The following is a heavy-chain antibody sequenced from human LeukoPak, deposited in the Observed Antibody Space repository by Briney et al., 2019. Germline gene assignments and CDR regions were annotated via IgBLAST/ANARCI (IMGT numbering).Heavy chain of an antibody. V-gene: IGHV1-69*04. CDR1: GGTFSSYA. J-gene: IGHJ4*02. D-gene: IGHD6-13*01. CDR3: ATTYSSSWYYPFDY. CDR2: IIPILGIA. Sequence: GASVKVSCKASGGTFSSYAISWVRPAPGQGLEWMGRIIPILGIANYAQKFQGRVTITADKSTSTAYMELSSLRSEDTAVYYCATTYSSSWYYPFDYWGQGTLVTVSS.